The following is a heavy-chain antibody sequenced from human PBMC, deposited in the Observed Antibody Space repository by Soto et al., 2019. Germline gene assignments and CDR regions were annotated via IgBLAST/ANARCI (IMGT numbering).Heavy chain of an antibody. D-gene: IGHD3-22*01. CDR3: VRRAEGRPGDGYYYVALDV. V-gene: IGHV5-51*01. Sequence: PGESLKISCKGSGYTFSNCWIGWVRQMPGKGLEWMGIIYPGDSDTKYSPSFEGHVTISADKSITTAYLQWSSLKASDTAMYYCVRRAEGRPGDGYYYVALDVWGQGTTVTVSS. J-gene: IGHJ6*02. CDR1: GYTFSNCW. CDR2: IYPGDSDT.